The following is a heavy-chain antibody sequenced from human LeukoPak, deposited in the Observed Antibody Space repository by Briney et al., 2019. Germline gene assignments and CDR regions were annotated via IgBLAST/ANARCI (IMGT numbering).Heavy chain of an antibody. V-gene: IGHV3-7*01. D-gene: IGHD4-17*01. CDR1: GFTFSNYW. CDR3: ARDLRDGVPTGY. CDR2: IKKDGSEK. Sequence: PGGSLRLSCAASGFTFSNYWMTWVRQAPGKGLEWVGNIKKDGSEKYYVESLKGRFTISRDNVKNSLYLQMNSLRAEDTAVYYCARDLRDGVPTGYWGQGTLVIVS. J-gene: IGHJ4*02.